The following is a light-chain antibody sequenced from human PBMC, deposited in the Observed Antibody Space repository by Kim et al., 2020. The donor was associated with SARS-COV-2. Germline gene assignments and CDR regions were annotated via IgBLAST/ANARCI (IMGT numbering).Light chain of an antibody. V-gene: IGLV1-44*01. CDR1: SSNIGINI. CDR3: AAWDNSLNVWV. Sequence: QSALTQPPSASGTPGQRVTISCSGSSSNIGINIVSWYKQLPGTAPKLHIYSNNQRPSGVPDRFSGSKSGTSASLAISGLQSEDEADYYCAAWDNSLNVWVFGGGTKVTVL. CDR2: SNN. J-gene: IGLJ3*02.